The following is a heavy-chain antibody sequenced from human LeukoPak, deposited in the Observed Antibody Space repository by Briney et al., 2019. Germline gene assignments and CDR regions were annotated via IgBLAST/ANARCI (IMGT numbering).Heavy chain of an antibody. V-gene: IGHV3-11*01. J-gene: IGHJ5*02. Sequence: GGSLKLSCAASGFTFSDYYMSWIRQAPGKGLEWLSYINIGGTNTHYADSVKGRFTISRDNAKKSLYLEMNNLRAEDTAVYYCATDGAGFDTWGQGVLVTVSS. CDR3: ATDGAGFDT. CDR1: GFTFSDYY. CDR2: INIGGTNT.